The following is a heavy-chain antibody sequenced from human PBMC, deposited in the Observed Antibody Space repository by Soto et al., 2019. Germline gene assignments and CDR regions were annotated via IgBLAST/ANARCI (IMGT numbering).Heavy chain of an antibody. V-gene: IGHV3-33*01. CDR3: ARDERSWYFDL. Sequence: QVQLVESGGGVAQPGRSLRLSCAASAFTFSNYGMHWVRQAPGKGLEWVALIWHDGSKKYYADSVKGRFTISRDSTKNTLYLQMDSLRAEDTAVYYCARDERSWYFDLWGSGTLVTVSS. CDR2: IWHDGSKK. J-gene: IGHJ2*01. CDR1: AFTFSNYG. D-gene: IGHD1-1*01.